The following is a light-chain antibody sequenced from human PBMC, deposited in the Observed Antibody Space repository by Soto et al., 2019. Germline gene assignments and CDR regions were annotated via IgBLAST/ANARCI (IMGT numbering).Light chain of an antibody. CDR2: EGH. J-gene: IGLJ1*01. CDR1: SDFVGSFSL. Sequence: QYALAQPASVSGSPGQSITISCTRNSDFVGSFSLVSWYEQHPGKAPKVMISEGHRRPSGVPDRFSGSSSVTTASLTISGLQADDEADYYCCLYVGATTYVFGTGTKVTVV. CDR3: CLYVGATTYV. V-gene: IGLV2-23*01.